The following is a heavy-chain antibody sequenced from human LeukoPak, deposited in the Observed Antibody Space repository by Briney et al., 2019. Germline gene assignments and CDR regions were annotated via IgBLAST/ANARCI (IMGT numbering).Heavy chain of an antibody. CDR1: GFTFNTCA. D-gene: IGHD5-24*01. CDR3: TKDQHGYNKPGEC. CDR2: ISGGGVNT. Sequence: GGSLRLSCAASGFTFNTCAMNWVRQAPGKGLEWVSTISGGGVNTYYADSVKGRFTISRDNSKDILYLQMNSLKAEDTALYYRTKDQHGYNKPGECWGQGALVTVSS. V-gene: IGHV3-23*01. J-gene: IGHJ4*02.